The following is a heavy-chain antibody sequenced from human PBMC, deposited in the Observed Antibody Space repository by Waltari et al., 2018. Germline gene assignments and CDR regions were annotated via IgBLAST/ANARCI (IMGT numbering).Heavy chain of an antibody. D-gene: IGHD3-10*01. CDR2: INHSGST. V-gene: IGHV4-34*01. CDR3: ARHLRGGNYYYYYMDV. J-gene: IGHJ6*03. CDR1: GGSFSGYS. Sequence: QVQLQQWGAGLLKPSETLSLTCAVYGGSFSGYSCSWIRQPPGKGLEWIGEINHSGSTNYNPSLKSRVTISVDTSKNQFSLKLSSVTAADTAVYYCARHLRGGNYYYYYMDVWGKGTTVTVSS.